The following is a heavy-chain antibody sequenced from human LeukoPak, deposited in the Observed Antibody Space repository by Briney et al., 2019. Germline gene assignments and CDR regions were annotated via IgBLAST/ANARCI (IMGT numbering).Heavy chain of an antibody. D-gene: IGHD1-26*01. V-gene: IGHV6-1*01. J-gene: IGHJ4*02. CDR3: ARAVGGTLDS. Sequence: SQTLSLTCAISGDSASSKSVTWNWIRQSPSRGLEWLGRTYYRSKWSNDYAVSVRSRIIVNPDTSKNQFSLKLNSVTPEDTAIYFCARAVGGTLDSWGQGTLVTVSS. CDR2: TYYRSKWSN. CDR1: GDSASSKSVT.